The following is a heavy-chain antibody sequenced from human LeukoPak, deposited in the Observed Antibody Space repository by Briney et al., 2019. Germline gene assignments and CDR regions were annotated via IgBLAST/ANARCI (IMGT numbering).Heavy chain of an antibody. CDR2: INHSGST. CDR1: GGSFSAYY. CDR3: VRGGDTAMVTDFGY. J-gene: IGHJ4*02. Sequence: SETLSLTCAVYGGSFSAYYWSWIRQPPGKGLEWIGEINHSGSTNYNPSLKSRVTISVDTSKNQFSLKLTSVTAADTAVYYCVRGGDTAMVTDFGYWGQGTLVTVSS. V-gene: IGHV4-34*01. D-gene: IGHD5-18*01.